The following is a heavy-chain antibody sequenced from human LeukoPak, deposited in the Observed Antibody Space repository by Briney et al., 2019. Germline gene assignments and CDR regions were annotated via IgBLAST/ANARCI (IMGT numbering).Heavy chain of an antibody. CDR2: IYDSGST. CDR3: ARAVGSGSFQTYYYYMDV. D-gene: IGHD3-10*01. J-gene: IGHJ6*03. V-gene: IGHV4-59*12. Sequence: PSETLSLTCTVSGGSISIYYWSWIRQPPGKGLEWIGYIYDSGSTNYNPSLKSRVTISVDTSKNQFSLKLSSVTAADTAVYYCARAVGSGSFQTYYYYMDVWGKGTTVTISS. CDR1: GGSISIYY.